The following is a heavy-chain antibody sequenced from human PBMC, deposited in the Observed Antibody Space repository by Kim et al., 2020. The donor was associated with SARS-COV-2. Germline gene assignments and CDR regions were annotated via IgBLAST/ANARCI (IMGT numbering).Heavy chain of an antibody. Sequence: SVKVSCKASGGTFSSYAISWVRQAPGQGLEWMGGIIPIFGTANYAQKFQGRVTITADESTSTAYMELSSLRSEDTAVYYCATGYSSSWYGMRTVGMDVWGQGTTVTVSS. D-gene: IGHD6-13*01. V-gene: IGHV1-69*13. CDR1: GGTFSSYA. J-gene: IGHJ6*02. CDR3: ATGYSSSWYGMRTVGMDV. CDR2: IIPIFGTA.